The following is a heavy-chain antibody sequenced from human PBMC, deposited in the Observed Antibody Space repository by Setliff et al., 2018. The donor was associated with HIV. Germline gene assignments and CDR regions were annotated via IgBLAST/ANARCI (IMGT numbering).Heavy chain of an antibody. V-gene: IGHV4-4*02. CDR1: GGSISSSNW. J-gene: IGHJ4*02. Sequence: SETLSLTCAVSGGSISSSNWWSWVRQSPGKGLEWIGEIYHSGSTYYNPSLKSRVTISVDTSKNQFSLKLSSVIAADTAVYYCARQSSSWHQSIDYWGQGTLVTVSS. D-gene: IGHD6-13*01. CDR2: IYHSGST. CDR3: ARQSSSWHQSIDY.